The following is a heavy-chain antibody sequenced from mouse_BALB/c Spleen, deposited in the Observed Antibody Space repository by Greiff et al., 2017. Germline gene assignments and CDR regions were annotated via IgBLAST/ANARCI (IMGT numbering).Heavy chain of an antibody. CDR2: ISSGGST. Sequence: EVKLVESGGGLVKPGGSLKLSCAASGFTFSSYAMSWVRQTPEKRLEWVASISSGGSTYYPDSVKGRFTISRDNARNILYLQMSSLRSEDTAMYYCAREGTGTEGDDYWGQGTTLTVSS. CDR3: AREGTGTEGDDY. D-gene: IGHD4-1*01. J-gene: IGHJ2*01. CDR1: GFTFSSYA. V-gene: IGHV5-6-5*01.